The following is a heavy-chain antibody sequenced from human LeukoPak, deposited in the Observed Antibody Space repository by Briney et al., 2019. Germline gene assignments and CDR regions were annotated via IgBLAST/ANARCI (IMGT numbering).Heavy chain of an antibody. CDR2: ISSSSSTI. CDR3: ARLSSAMTIDY. Sequence: GSLILSCAASGFTFSSYSMNWVRQAPGKGLEWVSYISSSSSTIYYADSVKGRFTISRDNAKNSLYLQMNSLRAEDTAVYYCARLSSAMTIDYWGQGTLVTVSS. D-gene: IGHD6-19*01. J-gene: IGHJ4*02. CDR1: GFTFSSYS. V-gene: IGHV3-48*04.